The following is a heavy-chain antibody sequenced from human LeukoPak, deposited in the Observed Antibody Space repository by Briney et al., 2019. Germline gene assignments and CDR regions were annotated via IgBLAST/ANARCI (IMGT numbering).Heavy chain of an antibody. CDR1: GFTFSDYW. CDR3: ARVLIVATIVYFDY. V-gene: IGHV3-7*01. Sequence: GGSLRLSCAASGFTFSDYWMSWVRQAPGKGLEWVANIKQDGSEKYYVDSVKGRFTISRDNAKNSLYLQVNSLRAEDTAVYYCARVLIVATIVYFDYWGQGTLVTVSS. J-gene: IGHJ4*02. D-gene: IGHD5-12*01. CDR2: IKQDGSEK.